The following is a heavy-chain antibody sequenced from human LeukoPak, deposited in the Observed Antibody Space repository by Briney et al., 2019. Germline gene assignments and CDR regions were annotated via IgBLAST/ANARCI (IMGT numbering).Heavy chain of an antibody. CDR1: GYTFTSYG. Sequence: GASVKASRKASGYTFTSYGISWVRQAPGQGLEWMGWISAYNGNTNYAQKLQGRVTMTTDTSTSTAYMELRSLRSDDTAVYYCARDERYCSGGSCYYGGEGYWGQGTLVTVSS. V-gene: IGHV1-18*01. J-gene: IGHJ4*02. D-gene: IGHD2-15*01. CDR2: ISAYNGNT. CDR3: ARDERYCSGGSCYYGGEGY.